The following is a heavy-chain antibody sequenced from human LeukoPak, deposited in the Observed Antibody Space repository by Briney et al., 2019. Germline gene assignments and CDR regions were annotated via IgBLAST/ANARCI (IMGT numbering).Heavy chain of an antibody. Sequence: GGSLRLSCAASGFTFSSYGMHWVRQAPGKGLEWVAFIRYDGSNKYYADSVKGRFTISRDNSKNTLYLQMNSLRAEDTAVYYCAKDRLKIVVVPAAIPAGYWGQGTLVTVSS. CDR1: GFTFSSYG. CDR2: IRYDGSNK. J-gene: IGHJ4*02. CDR3: AKDRLKIVVVPAAIPAGY. V-gene: IGHV3-30*02. D-gene: IGHD2-2*01.